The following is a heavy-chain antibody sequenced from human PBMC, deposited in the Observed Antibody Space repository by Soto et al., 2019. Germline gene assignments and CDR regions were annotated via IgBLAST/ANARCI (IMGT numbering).Heavy chain of an antibody. CDR1: GFTFSSYG. Sequence: QVQLVESGGGVVQPGRSLRLSCAASGFTFSSYGMHWVRQAPGKGLEWVAVIWYDGSNKYYAESVKGRFTISRDNSKNTLYLQMNSLRAEDTAVYYCARDSHVASGWQLTADYWGQGTLVTVSS. CDR2: IWYDGSNK. V-gene: IGHV3-33*01. CDR3: ARDSHVASGWQLTADY. D-gene: IGHD6-19*01. J-gene: IGHJ4*02.